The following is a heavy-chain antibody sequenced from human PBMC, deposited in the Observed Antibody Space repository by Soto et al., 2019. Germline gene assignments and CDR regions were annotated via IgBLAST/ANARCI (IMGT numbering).Heavy chain of an antibody. CDR2: VSGGGDGT. V-gene: IGHV3-23*01. CDR1: GFTFTNYA. CDR3: AKKGLGSLATYCNYGDCHYAFDL. D-gene: IGHD2-21*02. Sequence: EVQLLESGGGLVQPGGSLRLSCAASGFTFTNYAMSWVRQAPGKGLEWVSTVSGGGDGTYYADSVKGRFSTSRDNSRNTVYLQMNCLRAEDTAVYYCAKKGLGSLATYCNYGDCHYAFDLWGQGTIVTVSS. J-gene: IGHJ3*01.